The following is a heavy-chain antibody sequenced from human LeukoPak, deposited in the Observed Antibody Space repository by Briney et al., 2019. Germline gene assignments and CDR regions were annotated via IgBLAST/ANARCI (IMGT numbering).Heavy chain of an antibody. CDR2: ISVYNGNT. CDR3: ARAGGWAREDYKGEAFDI. CDR1: GYTFTNFG. J-gene: IGHJ3*02. Sequence: ASVKVSCKASGYTFTNFGISRVRQAPGQGLEWMGWISVYNGNTNYAEKVQGRVTMTADTSTRTAYMELRSLRSDDTAVYYCARAGGWAREDYKGEAFDIWGQGTKVTVSS. D-gene: IGHD6-19*01. V-gene: IGHV1-18*01.